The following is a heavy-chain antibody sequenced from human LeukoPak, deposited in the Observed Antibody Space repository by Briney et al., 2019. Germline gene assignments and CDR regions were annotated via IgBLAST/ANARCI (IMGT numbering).Heavy chain of an antibody. V-gene: IGHV3-64*01. CDR3: ARGQGDDSSDYYPWYFDY. Sequence: GGSLRLSCAASGFTFSTYIMHWVRQAPGKGLEYVSAINGNGGTTYYANSVKGRFTISRDNSKNTLYLQMGSLRAEDMAVYYCARGQGDDSSDYYPWYFDYWGQGTLVTVSS. CDR2: INGNGGTT. D-gene: IGHD3-22*01. CDR1: GFTFSTYI. J-gene: IGHJ4*02.